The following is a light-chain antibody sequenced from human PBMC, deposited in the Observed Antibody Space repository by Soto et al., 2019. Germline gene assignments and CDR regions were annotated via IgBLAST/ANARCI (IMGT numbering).Light chain of an antibody. CDR2: GDS. V-gene: IGLV1-40*01. Sequence: QSALTQPPSVSGAPGQRVTISCTGSSSNIGAGYDVNWYQQLPETAPKLLIFGDSNRPSGVPDRFSGSKSGTSASLVITGLQADDEADYYCQSNDNGLSGSNVFGTGTKV. CDR3: QSNDNGLSGSNV. J-gene: IGLJ1*01. CDR1: SSNIGAGYD.